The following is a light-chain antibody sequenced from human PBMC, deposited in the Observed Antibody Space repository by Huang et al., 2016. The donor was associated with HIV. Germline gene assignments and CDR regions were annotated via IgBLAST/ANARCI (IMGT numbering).Light chain of an antibody. CDR3: QQYGSSFT. J-gene: IGKJ3*01. CDR2: GAS. Sequence: EIVLTQSPGTLSLSPRERATLSCRASQSVSSSYLAWYQQKPDQAPRLLIYGASSRATGIPDRFSGSGSGTDFTLTISRLEPEDFAVYYCQQYGSSFTFGPGTKVDIK. CDR1: QSVSSSY. V-gene: IGKV3-20*01.